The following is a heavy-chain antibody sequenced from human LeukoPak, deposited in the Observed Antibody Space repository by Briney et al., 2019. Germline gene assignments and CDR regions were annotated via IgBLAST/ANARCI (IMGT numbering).Heavy chain of an antibody. CDR1: GYTFTSYY. Sequence: ASVKVSCKASGYTFTSYYMHWVRQAPGQGLEWMGRINPNSGGTNYAQKFQGRVTMTRDTSISTAYMELSRLRSDDTAVYYCARADSGSYHNWFDPWGQGTLVTVSS. CDR3: ARADSGSYHNWFDP. CDR2: INPNSGGT. D-gene: IGHD3-10*01. J-gene: IGHJ5*02. V-gene: IGHV1-2*06.